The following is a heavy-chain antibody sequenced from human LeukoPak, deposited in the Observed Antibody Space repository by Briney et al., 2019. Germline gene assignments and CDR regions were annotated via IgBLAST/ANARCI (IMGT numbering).Heavy chain of an antibody. D-gene: IGHD3-9*01. CDR3: AKGSDILTGYSHFDY. CDR1: EFSVGSNY. Sequence: GGSLRLSCAASEFSVGSNYMTWVRQAPGEGLEWVSLIYNGGSTYYADSVKVRFTISRYNSKHTLYLQMNSLRAEHTAVYYCAKGSDILTGYSHFDYWGQGTLVTVSS. CDR2: IYNGGST. V-gene: IGHV3-66*01. J-gene: IGHJ4*02.